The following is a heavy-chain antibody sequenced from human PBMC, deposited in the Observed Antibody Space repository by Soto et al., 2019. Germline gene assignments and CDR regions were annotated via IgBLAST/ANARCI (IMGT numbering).Heavy chain of an antibody. J-gene: IGHJ5*02. Sequence: LSLTCTVSGGSISSGGYYWSWIRQHPGKGLEWIGYIYYSGSTYYNPSLKSRVTISVDTSKNQFSLKLSSVTAADTAVYYCAREGIAAAGTLNWFDPWGQGTLVTVS. CDR1: GGSISSGGYY. CDR3: AREGIAAAGTLNWFDP. CDR2: IYYSGST. D-gene: IGHD6-13*01. V-gene: IGHV4-31*03.